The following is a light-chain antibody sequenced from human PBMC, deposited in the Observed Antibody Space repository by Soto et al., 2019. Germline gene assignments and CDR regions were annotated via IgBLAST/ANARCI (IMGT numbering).Light chain of an antibody. V-gene: IGKV3-11*01. Sequence: EIVLTQSPATLSLSPGERATLSCRASQSFSSYLAWYQQKPGQAPRLLIYDASKRATGIPARFSGRGSGTDFTLTSISLEPEDFAVYYCQQRSNWPPVSTFGQGTRLEIK. CDR3: QQRSNWPPVST. CDR2: DAS. CDR1: QSFSSY. J-gene: IGKJ5*01.